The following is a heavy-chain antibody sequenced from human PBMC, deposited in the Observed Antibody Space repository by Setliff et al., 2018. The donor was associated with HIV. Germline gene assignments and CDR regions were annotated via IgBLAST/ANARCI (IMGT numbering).Heavy chain of an antibody. Sequence: SETLSLTCTVSRDSISSSSDYWGWIRQSPRKGLEWIGTIYSNGRTYYNPSLKSRATVSLDTSKNQFSLKLNSVTAADTAMYYCARDPTTGVDYWGQGTLVTVSS. CDR3: ARDPTTGVDY. D-gene: IGHD4-4*01. J-gene: IGHJ4*02. CDR1: RDSISSSSDY. CDR2: IYSNGRT. V-gene: IGHV4-39*07.